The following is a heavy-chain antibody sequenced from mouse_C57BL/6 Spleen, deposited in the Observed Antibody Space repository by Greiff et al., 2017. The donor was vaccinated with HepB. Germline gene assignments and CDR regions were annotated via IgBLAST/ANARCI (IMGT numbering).Heavy chain of an antibody. D-gene: IGHD2-4*01. CDR2: ISSGGDYI. J-gene: IGHJ1*03. V-gene: IGHV5-9-1*02. CDR3: TRGDYDVRYFDV. CDR1: GFTFSSYA. Sequence: EVKLEESGEGLVKPGGSLKLSCAASGFTFSSYAMSWVRQTPEKRLEWVAYISSGGDYIYYADTVKGRFTISRDNARNTLYLQMSSLKSEDTAMYYWTRGDYDVRYFDVWGTGTTVTVSS.